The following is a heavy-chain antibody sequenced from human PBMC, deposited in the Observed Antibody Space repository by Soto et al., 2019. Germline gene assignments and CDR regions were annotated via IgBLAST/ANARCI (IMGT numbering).Heavy chain of an antibody. CDR3: ARKSSSSSWFDP. D-gene: IGHD6-6*01. CDR2: ISTYNGNT. J-gene: IGHJ5*02. V-gene: IGHV1-18*01. Sequence: ASVKVSCKASGYTFSSYGITWVRQAPGQGLEWMGWISTYNGNTNYAQKLQGRVTMTTDTSTTTAYMDLRRLRSDDTAVYYCARKSSSSSWFDPWGQGTLVTSPQ. CDR1: GYTFSSYG.